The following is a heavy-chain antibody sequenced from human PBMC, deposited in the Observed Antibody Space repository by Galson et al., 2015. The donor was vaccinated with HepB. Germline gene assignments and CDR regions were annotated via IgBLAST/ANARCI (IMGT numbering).Heavy chain of an antibody. V-gene: IGHV1-3*01. CDR1: GYTFINYA. CDR2: INVGNGKT. Sequence: SVKVSCKASGYTFINYAIYWVRQAPGQSLEWIGWINVGNGKTEYSQKFQGRVTITRDTSATTVYMDLSSLRSEDTAVYYCARDQGAGYFDYWGLGTLVTVSS. CDR3: ARDQGAGYFDY. D-gene: IGHD6-19*01. J-gene: IGHJ4*02.